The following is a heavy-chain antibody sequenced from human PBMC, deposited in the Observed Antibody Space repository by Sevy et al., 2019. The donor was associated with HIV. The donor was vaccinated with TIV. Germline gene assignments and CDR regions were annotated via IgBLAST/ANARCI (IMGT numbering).Heavy chain of an antibody. V-gene: IGHV4-59*01. D-gene: IGHD3-16*01. Sequence: SETLSLTCTVSGGSISSYYWSWIRQPPGKGLEWIGYIYYSGSTNYNPSLKRRVTITLNTSKNQFSLKLSSVTAADTAVYYCARRMWKWGGAFDIWGQGTMVTVSS. CDR2: IYYSGST. J-gene: IGHJ3*02. CDR1: GGSISSYY. CDR3: ARRMWKWGGAFDI.